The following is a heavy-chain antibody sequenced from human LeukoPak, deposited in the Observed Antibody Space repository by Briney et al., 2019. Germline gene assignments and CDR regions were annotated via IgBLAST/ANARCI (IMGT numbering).Heavy chain of an antibody. CDR3: AKNSASSGTYFDH. V-gene: IGHV3-53*01. J-gene: IGHJ4*02. CDR1: GFTVSTNY. CDR2: IYSGGSI. D-gene: IGHD3-22*01. Sequence: GGSLRLSCAASGFTVSTNYMSWVRQAPGKGLEWVSIIYSGGSIYYADSVKGRFTISRDSSKNSLYLQMNSLIAEDTALYYCAKNSASSGTYFDHWGQGTLVTVSS.